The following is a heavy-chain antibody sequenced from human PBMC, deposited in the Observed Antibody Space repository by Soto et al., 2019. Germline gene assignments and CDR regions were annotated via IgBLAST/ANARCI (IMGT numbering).Heavy chain of an antibody. V-gene: IGHV5-51*01. Sequence: GESLKISCKGSGYSFSGYWIAWVRQTPGKGLELMGIIYPGDSDTTYSPSFQGQVTISADKSIDTAYLQWNSLKASDTAMYYCTRPRAKEKRGNYYYYGMDVWGQGTTVTVSS. D-gene: IGHD5-12*01. CDR3: TRPRAKEKRGNYYYYGMDV. J-gene: IGHJ6*02. CDR2: IYPGDSDT. CDR1: GYSFSGYW.